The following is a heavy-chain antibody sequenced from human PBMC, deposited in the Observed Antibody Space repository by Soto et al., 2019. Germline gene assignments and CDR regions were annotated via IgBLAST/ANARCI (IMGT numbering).Heavy chain of an antibody. V-gene: IGHV1-46*01. D-gene: IGHD3-22*01. J-gene: IGHJ3*02. CDR1: GYAFTSYY. CDR2: INPSGGST. CDR3: ARDPPRGIVVVITNMPHDAFDI. Sequence: ASVKVSCKASGYAFTSYYMHWVRQAPGQGLEWMGIINPSGGSTSYAQKFQGRVTMTRDTSTSTVYMELSSLRSEDTAVYYCARDPPRGIVVVITNMPHDAFDIWG.